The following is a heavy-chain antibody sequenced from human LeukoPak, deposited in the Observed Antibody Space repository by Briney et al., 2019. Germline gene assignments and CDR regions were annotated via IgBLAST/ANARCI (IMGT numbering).Heavy chain of an antibody. CDR3: ARGRSGHGGLDY. Sequence: SETLSLTCTVSGGSISNYYWNWIRQPPGKGLEWIGYIYYSGSTAYDPSLKSRLTISLDTSKNQFSLKLNSVTAADTAVYYCARGRSGHGGLDYWGQGTLVTVSS. CDR1: GGSISNYY. CDR2: IYYSGST. J-gene: IGHJ4*02. D-gene: IGHD3-10*01. V-gene: IGHV4-59*01.